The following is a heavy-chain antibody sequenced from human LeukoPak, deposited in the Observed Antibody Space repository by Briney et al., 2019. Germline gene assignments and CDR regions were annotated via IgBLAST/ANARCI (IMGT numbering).Heavy chain of an antibody. V-gene: IGHV4-34*01. J-gene: IGHJ6*03. CDR3: ARRGWQTDYYYYYYMDV. CDR1: GGSFSGYY. D-gene: IGHD2-15*01. CDR2: ITLSGNT. Sequence: PSETLSFTCAVYGGSFSGYYWSWIRQPPGKGLEWIGEITLSGNTNYNPSLKSRVTISGDTSKNQFSLRLSSVTAADTAVYYCARRGWQTDYYYYYYMDVWGKGTTVTISS.